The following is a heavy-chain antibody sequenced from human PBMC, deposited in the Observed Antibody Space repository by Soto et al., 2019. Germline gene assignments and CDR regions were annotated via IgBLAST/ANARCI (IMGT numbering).Heavy chain of an antibody. D-gene: IGHD3-10*01. CDR1: GGSISSGGYY. Sequence: PSETLSLTCTVSGGSISSGGYYWSWIRQHPGKGLEWIGYIYYSGSTYYNPSLKSRVTISVDTSKNQFSLKLSSVTAADTAVYYCAREPREYYYGSGSHHNWFDPWGQGTLVTVSS. V-gene: IGHV4-31*03. J-gene: IGHJ5*02. CDR3: AREPREYYYGSGSHHNWFDP. CDR2: IYYSGST.